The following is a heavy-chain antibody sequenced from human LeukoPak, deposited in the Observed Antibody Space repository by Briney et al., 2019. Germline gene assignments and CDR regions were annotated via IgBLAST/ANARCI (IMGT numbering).Heavy chain of an antibody. CDR1: GYTFTNYG. D-gene: IGHD2-21*02. CDR2: ISAYNGDT. V-gene: IGHV1-18*01. Sequence: ASVKVSCKTSGYTFTNYGVSWVRQAPGQGLEWMGWISAYNGDTNYAQKPQGRVTMTTDTSTSTAYMELRSLRSDDTAVYYRARGQYCGGDCSSSDAFDVWGQGTMVTVSS. J-gene: IGHJ3*01. CDR3: ARGQYCGGDCSSSDAFDV.